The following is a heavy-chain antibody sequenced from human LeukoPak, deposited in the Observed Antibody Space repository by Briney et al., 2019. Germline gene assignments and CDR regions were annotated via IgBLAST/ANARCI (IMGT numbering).Heavy chain of an antibody. CDR3: ARLGDSYATDY. V-gene: IGHV4-39*01. CDR1: GGSISSSSYY. D-gene: IGHD5-18*01. J-gene: IGHJ4*02. CDR2: IYYSGST. Sequence: SETLSLTCAVSGGSISSSSYYWGWIRQPPGKGLEWIGSIYYSGSTYYNPSLKSRVAISVDTSKNQFSLKLSSVTAADTAVYYCARLGDSYATDYWGQGTLVTVSS.